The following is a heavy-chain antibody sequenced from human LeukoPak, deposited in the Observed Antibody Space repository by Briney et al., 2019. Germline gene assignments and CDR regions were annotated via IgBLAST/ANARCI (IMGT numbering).Heavy chain of an antibody. D-gene: IGHD1-26*01. CDR2: IHYSGST. Sequence: SETLSLTCTVSGGSISSSSYYWGWIRQPPGKGLEWIGSIHYSGSTYFNPSLKSRVTISVDTSKNQFSLKLSSVTAADTALYYCARLLVISSYPCYFDYWGQGTLVTVSS. V-gene: IGHV4-39*01. CDR3: ARLLVISSYPCYFDY. J-gene: IGHJ4*02. CDR1: GGSISSSSYY.